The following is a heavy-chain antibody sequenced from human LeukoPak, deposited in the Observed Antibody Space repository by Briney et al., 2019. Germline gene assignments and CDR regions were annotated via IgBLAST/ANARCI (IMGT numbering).Heavy chain of an antibody. CDR1: GFTFSGSA. CDR2: IRSKANSYAT. CDR3: TRRLNYYDSNGSDY. Sequence: PGGSLRLSCAASGFTFSGSAMHWVRQASGKGLEWVGRIRSKANSYATAYAASVKGRFTISRDDSKNTAYLQMNSLKTEDTAVYYCTRRLNYYDSNGSDYWGQGTLVTVSS. D-gene: IGHD3-22*01. J-gene: IGHJ4*02. V-gene: IGHV3-73*01.